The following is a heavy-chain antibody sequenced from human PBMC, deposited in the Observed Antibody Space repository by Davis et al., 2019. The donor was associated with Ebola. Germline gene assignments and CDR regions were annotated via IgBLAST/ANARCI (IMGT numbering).Heavy chain of an antibody. D-gene: IGHD6-13*01. CDR2: IYYSGST. CDR3: ARDRRLAAAGTGFDP. J-gene: IGHJ5*02. V-gene: IGHV4-59*12. Sequence: SETLSLTCTVSGGSISSYYWSWIRQPPGKGLEWIGYIYYSGSTNYNPSLKSRVTMSVDTSKNQLSLRLTSVTAADTAMYYCARDRRLAAAGTGFDPWGQGTLVTVSS. CDR1: GGSISSYY.